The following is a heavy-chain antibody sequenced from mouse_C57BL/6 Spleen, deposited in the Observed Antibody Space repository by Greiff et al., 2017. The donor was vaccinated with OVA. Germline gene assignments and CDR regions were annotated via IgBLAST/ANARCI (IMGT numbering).Heavy chain of an antibody. CDR3: ARDRDYYGSTYFDY. CDR1: GYSITSGYY. CDR2: ISYDGSN. D-gene: IGHD1-1*01. V-gene: IGHV3-6*01. Sequence: DVKLVESGPGLVKPSQSLSLTCSVTGYSITSGYYWNWIRQFPGNKLEWMGYISYDGSNNYNPSLKNRISITRDTSKNQFFLKLNSVTTEDTATYYCARDRDYYGSTYFDYWGQGTTLTVSS. J-gene: IGHJ2*01.